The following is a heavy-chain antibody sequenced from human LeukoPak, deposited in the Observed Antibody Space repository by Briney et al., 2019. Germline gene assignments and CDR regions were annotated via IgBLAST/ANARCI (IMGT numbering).Heavy chain of an antibody. Sequence: GRSLRLSCAASRFTFSDYYTSWVSQAPGKGLEWVSYISSSGSTIYYADSVKGRFTISRDNAKNSLYRQMNSLRAEDTAVYYCARDVYYDSSGYYLYYYGMDVWGQGTTVTVSS. D-gene: IGHD3-22*01. V-gene: IGHV3-11*01. CDR2: ISSSGSTI. J-gene: IGHJ6*02. CDR3: ARDVYYDSSGYYLYYYGMDV. CDR1: RFTFSDYY.